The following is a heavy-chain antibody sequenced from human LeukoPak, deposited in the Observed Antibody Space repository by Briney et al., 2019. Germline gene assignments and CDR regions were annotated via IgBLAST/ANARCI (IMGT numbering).Heavy chain of an antibody. Sequence: SETLTLSCAVSGGSISSYYWSWIRQPPGKGLEWVAYSYYSGSTYYNPSLKSRVTISVDTSKNQFSLKLRSVTAADTAVYYCARGLWQPPRREQYWYFDLWGRGTLVTVSS. D-gene: IGHD6-13*01. V-gene: IGHV4-59*01. J-gene: IGHJ2*01. CDR2: SYYSGST. CDR1: GGSISSYY. CDR3: ARGLWQPPRREQYWYFDL.